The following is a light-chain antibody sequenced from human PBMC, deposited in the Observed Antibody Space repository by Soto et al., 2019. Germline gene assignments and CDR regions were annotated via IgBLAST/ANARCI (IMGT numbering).Light chain of an antibody. CDR1: QSVLFTSTNKNY. CDR3: QQHCSLPHT. Sequence: DIVMTQSPESLAESVGETVTIKCKSSQSVLFTSTNKNYLVWYQQKAGQPPRLPMFWASTRESGVPDRFSGKGSGTDFTLSINNLQADDVAVYYCQQHCSLPHTFGEGTRLEIK. J-gene: IGKJ2*01. CDR2: WAS. V-gene: IGKV4-1*01.